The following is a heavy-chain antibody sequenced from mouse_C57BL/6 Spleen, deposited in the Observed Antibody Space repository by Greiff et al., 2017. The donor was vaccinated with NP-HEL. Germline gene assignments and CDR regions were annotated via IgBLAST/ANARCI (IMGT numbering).Heavy chain of an antibody. J-gene: IGHJ4*01. CDR2: INPNNGGT. Sequence: VQLQQSGPEPVKPGASVKISCKASGYTFTDYYMNWVKQSHGKSLEWIGDINPNNGGTSYNQKFKGKATLTVDKSSSTAYMELRSLTSEDSAVYYCARWGTGDDAMDYWGQGTSVTVSS. D-gene: IGHD2-12*01. CDR1: GYTFTDYY. CDR3: ARWGTGDDAMDY. V-gene: IGHV1-26*01.